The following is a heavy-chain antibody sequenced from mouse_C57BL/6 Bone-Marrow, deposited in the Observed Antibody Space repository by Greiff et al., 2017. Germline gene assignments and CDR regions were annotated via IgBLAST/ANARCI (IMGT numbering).Heavy chain of an antibody. V-gene: IGHV2-5*01. CDR1: GFSLTSYG. CDR3: AKKDYYGRSWYFDV. D-gene: IGHD1-1*01. J-gene: IGHJ1*03. Sequence: VQRVESGPGLVQPSQSLSITCTVSGFSLTSYGVHWVRQSPGKGLEWLGVIWRGGSTDYNAAFMSRLSITKDNSKSQVFFKMNSLQADDTAIYYCAKKDYYGRSWYFDVWGTGTTVTVSS. CDR2: IWRGGST.